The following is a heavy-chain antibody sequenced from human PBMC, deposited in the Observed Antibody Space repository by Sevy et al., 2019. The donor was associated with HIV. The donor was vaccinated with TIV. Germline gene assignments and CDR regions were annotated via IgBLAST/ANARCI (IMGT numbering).Heavy chain of an antibody. CDR3: AKSSFLPAAGNAYYYDY. J-gene: IGHJ4*02. D-gene: IGHD6-25*01. V-gene: IGHV3-9*01. CDR1: GFTFYKYA. CDR2: ITWNSVLL. Sequence: GGSLRLSCSASGFTFYKYAMHWVRQAPGKGLEWVSGITWNSVLLGYADSVKGRFTISRDNARNSLYLEMKRLRAEDTALYYCAKSSFLPAAGNAYYYDYWGQGTLVTVSS.